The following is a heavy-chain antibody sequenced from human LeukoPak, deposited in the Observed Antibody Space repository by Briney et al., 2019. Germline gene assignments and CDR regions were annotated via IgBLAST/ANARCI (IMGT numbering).Heavy chain of an antibody. CDR2: IYYSGST. CDR3: ARDSSSSPAAPDLIFDY. D-gene: IGHD2-2*01. V-gene: IGHV4-31*03. Sequence: SETLSLTCTVSGGSISSGGYYWSWIRRHPGKGLEWIGYIYYSGSTYYNPSLKSRVTISVDTSKNQFSLKLSSVTAADTAVYYCARDSSSSPAAPDLIFDYWGQGTLVTVSS. CDR1: GGSISSGGYY. J-gene: IGHJ4*02.